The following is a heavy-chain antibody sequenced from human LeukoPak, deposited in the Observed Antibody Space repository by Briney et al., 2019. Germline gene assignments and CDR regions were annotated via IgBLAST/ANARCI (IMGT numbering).Heavy chain of an antibody. J-gene: IGHJ4*02. CDR2: INPNSGGT. V-gene: IGHV1-2*02. Sequence: ASVTVSCTASGYTFTGYYMHWVRQAPGQGLEWMGWINPNSGGTNYAQKFQGRVTMTRDTSISTAYMELSRLRSDDTAVYYCARDRWGSGYDPSYFDYWGQGTLVTVSS. D-gene: IGHD5-12*01. CDR1: GYTFTGYY. CDR3: ARDRWGSGYDPSYFDY.